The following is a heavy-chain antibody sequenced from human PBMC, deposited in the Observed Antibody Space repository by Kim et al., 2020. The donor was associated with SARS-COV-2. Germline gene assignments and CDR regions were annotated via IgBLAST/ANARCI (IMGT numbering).Heavy chain of an antibody. D-gene: IGHD3-16*01. CDR3: LGGFYFDY. Sequence: GNGNTIYSQKFQGRVTFNTDTSASTAYMELSLLRSEDSAVYYCLGGFYFDYWGQGTLVTVSS. V-gene: IGHV1-3*01. J-gene: IGHJ4*02. CDR2: GNGNT.